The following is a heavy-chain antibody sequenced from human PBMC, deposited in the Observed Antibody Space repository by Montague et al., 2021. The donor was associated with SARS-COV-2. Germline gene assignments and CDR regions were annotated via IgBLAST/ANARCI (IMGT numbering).Heavy chain of an antibody. J-gene: IGHJ4*02. CDR1: GFSLNTSGMC. V-gene: IGHV2-70*01. CDR3: ARSYGDYRDSYFDY. CDR2: IDWXEDQ. D-gene: IGHD4-17*01. Sequence: PALVKPTQTLTLTCTFSGFSLNTSGMCVSWIRQPPGKVLEWLALIDWXEDQYYSTSLKTRLTISKDTSKNQVVLTMTNMDPIDTATYYCARSYGDYRDSYFDYWGQGTLVTVSS.